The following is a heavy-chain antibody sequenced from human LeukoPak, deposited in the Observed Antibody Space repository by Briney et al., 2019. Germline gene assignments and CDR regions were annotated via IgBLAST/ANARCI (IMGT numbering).Heavy chain of an antibody. CDR1: GFTFSSHS. Sequence: GGSLRLSCAASGFTFSSHSMNWVRQAPGKGLEWVSSISGSSSYIYYADSVKGRFTISRDNAKNSLYLQMNSLRAEDTAVYYCARGVHDLFHWGQGTLVTVSS. D-gene: IGHD1-1*01. CDR3: ARGVHDLFH. V-gene: IGHV3-21*01. CDR2: ISGSSSYI. J-gene: IGHJ4*02.